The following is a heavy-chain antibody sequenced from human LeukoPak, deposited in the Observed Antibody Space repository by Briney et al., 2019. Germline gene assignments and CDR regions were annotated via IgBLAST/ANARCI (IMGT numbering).Heavy chain of an antibody. CDR1: GFTFSSYE. CDR2: ISRSGSTI. V-gene: IGHV3-48*03. J-gene: IGHJ3*02. D-gene: IGHD3-10*01. Sequence: GGSLRLSCAASGFTFSSYEMNWVRQAPGKGLEWVSYISRSGSTIYYADSVKGRFTISRDNAKNSLNLQMNSLRAEDTAVYYCAREVRDGAHMTLLRGVIDAFDIWGQGTMVTVSS. CDR3: AREVRDGAHMTLLRGVIDAFDI.